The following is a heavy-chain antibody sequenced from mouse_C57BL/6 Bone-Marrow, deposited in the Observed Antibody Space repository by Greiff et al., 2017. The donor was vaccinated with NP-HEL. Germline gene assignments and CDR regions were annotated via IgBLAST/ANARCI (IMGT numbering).Heavy chain of an antibody. CDR2: INPSNGGT. CDR1: GYTFTSYW. J-gene: IGHJ1*03. Sequence: QMQLKQPGTELVKPGASVKLSCKASGYTFTSYWMHWVKQRPGQGLEWIGNINPSNGGTNYNEKFKSKATLTVDKSSSTAYMQLSSLTSEDSAVYYCARYYYGSSYWYFDVWGTGTTVTVSS. V-gene: IGHV1-53*01. CDR3: ARYYYGSSYWYFDV. D-gene: IGHD1-1*01.